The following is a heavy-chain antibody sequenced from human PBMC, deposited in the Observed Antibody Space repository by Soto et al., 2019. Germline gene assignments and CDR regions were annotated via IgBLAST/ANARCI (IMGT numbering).Heavy chain of an antibody. CDR3: ARVLIARYNSHDAFDI. CDR1: GYTFTSYG. CDR2: ISAYNGNT. D-gene: IGHD1-1*01. V-gene: IGHV1-18*01. J-gene: IGHJ3*02. Sequence: ASVKVSCKASGYTFTSYGISWVRQAPGQGLEWMGWISAYNGNTNYAQKLQGRVTMTTDTSTSTAYMELRSLRSDDTAVYYCARVLIARYNSHDAFDIWGQGTMVTVSS.